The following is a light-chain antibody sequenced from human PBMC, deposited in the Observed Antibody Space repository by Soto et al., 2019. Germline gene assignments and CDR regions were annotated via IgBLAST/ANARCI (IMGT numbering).Light chain of an antibody. CDR3: MQALQTPS. CDR2: LGS. CDR1: QSLLHSNGYNY. V-gene: IGKV2-28*01. J-gene: IGKJ4*01. Sequence: ESVMTQSPLSLSVTPGEPASISCRSSQSLLHSNGYNYLDWYLQKPEQSPQLLIYLGSFRAAGVPDRSSGSGSGTDCTLKISRVEAADVGVYYCMQALQTPSFGGGTKVEIK.